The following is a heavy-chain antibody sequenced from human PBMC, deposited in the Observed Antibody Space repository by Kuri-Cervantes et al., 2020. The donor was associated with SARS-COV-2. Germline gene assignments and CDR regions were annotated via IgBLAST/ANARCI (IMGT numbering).Heavy chain of an antibody. CDR2: ISAYNGNT. D-gene: IGHD3-10*01. V-gene: IGHV1-18*01. CDR1: GYTFTSYG. CDR3: ARDRLVWYESMVRGVDDGMDV. J-gene: IGHJ6*02. Sequence: ASVKVSCKASGYTFTSYGISWVRQAPGQGLEWMGWISAYNGNTNYAQKLQGRVTMTTDTSTSTAYMELRSLRSDDTAVYYCARDRLVWYESMVRGVDDGMDVWGQGTTVTVSS.